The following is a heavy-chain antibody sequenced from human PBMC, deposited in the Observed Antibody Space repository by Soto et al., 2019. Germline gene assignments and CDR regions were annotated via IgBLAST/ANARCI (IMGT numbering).Heavy chain of an antibody. CDR1: GYTFTDYY. J-gene: IGHJ4*02. CDR2: INPNSGGT. CDR3: AGTGGISS. V-gene: IGHV1-2*02. Sequence: QVQLVQSGPEVKKPGASVKVSCKASGYTFTDYYMQWVRQAPGQGLEWMGWINPNSGGTNSAQKFQGRVSMTRDTSISTAYLELSSLRSDDTAVYYCAGTGGISSWGQGTLVIVSS. D-gene: IGHD1-26*01.